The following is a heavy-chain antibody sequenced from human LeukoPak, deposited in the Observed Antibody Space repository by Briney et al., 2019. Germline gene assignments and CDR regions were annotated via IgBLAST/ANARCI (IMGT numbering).Heavy chain of an antibody. J-gene: IGHJ5*02. CDR2: GGNSGGT. CDR3: ARDGDSNWFDP. CDR1: GGSLNGYY. V-gene: IGHV4-34*01. Sequence: SETLSLTCAVYGGSLNGYYWSWIRQPPGKGLEWIGEGGNSGGTKFNPSPKSRVTISADTSKNQFSLKLSSVTAADTAVYYCARDGDSNWFDPWGQGTLVTVSS. D-gene: IGHD7-27*01.